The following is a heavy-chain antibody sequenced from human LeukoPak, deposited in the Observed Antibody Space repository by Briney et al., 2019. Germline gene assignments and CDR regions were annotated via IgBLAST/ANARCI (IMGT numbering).Heavy chain of an antibody. CDR3: ARDHGSLAAAGFLDNWFDP. J-gene: IGHJ5*02. CDR2: ISSSSSYI. D-gene: IGHD6-13*01. CDR1: GFTFSSYS. Sequence: GGSLRLSCAASGFTFSSYSMNWVRQAPGKGLEWASSISSSSSYIYYADSVKGRFTISRDNAKNSLYLQMNSLRAEDTAVYYCARDHGSLAAAGFLDNWFDPWGQGTLVTVSS. V-gene: IGHV3-21*01.